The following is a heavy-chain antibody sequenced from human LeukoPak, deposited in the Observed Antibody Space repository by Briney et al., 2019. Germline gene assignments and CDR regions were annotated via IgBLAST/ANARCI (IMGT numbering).Heavy chain of an antibody. CDR2: ISYDGSNK. D-gene: IGHD6-19*01. CDR3: ARLGIAVAGQFDY. Sequence: GGSLRLSCAASGFTFSSYAMHWVRQAPGKGLEWVAVISYDGSNKYYADSVKGRFTISRDNSKNTLYLQVNSLRAEDTAVYYCARLGIAVAGQFDYWGQGTLVTVSS. J-gene: IGHJ4*02. CDR1: GFTFSSYA. V-gene: IGHV3-30*04.